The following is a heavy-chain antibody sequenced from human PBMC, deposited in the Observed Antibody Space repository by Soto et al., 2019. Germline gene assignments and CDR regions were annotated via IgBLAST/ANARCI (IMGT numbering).Heavy chain of an antibody. Sequence: QITLKESGPTLVKPTQTLTLTCTFSGFSFSTSGVSVGWIRQPPGRALEWIALIYWDDDKRYSPSLSSSLTITKDTSKNEAVLTLDNVDPVDTVTYYCAHSQCTSARCYGLDYWGQGILVTVSS. CDR3: AHSQCTSARCYGLDY. D-gene: IGHD2-2*01. CDR1: GFSFSTSGVS. V-gene: IGHV2-5*02. CDR2: IYWDDDK. J-gene: IGHJ4*02.